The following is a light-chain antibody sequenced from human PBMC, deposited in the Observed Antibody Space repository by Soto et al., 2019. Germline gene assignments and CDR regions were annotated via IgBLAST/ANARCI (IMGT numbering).Light chain of an antibody. CDR1: QSVSSD. Sequence: EIVLTQSPATLSLSPGERATLSCRASQSVSSDLAWYQQKPGQGPRLLIFGVSNRAAVIPARFSGSGSGTDFTLTISSLEPEDFAVYYCQQRSSWPWTFGQGTKVEI. CDR2: GVS. J-gene: IGKJ1*01. V-gene: IGKV3-11*01. CDR3: QQRSSWPWT.